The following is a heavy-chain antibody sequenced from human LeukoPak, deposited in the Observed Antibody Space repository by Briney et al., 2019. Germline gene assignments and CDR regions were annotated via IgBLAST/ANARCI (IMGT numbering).Heavy chain of an antibody. CDR2: IYYSGTT. CDR1: GGSISSDNYY. J-gene: IGHJ4*02. CDR3: AKHYMGSSYNHGLDC. D-gene: IGHD3-10*01. Sequence: PSETLSLTCTVSGGSISSDNYYWGWIRQPPGKGLEWVGSIYYSGTTYYNPSLKSRVTISVDTSKNQFSLKLSSVTAADTALYYCAKHYMGSSYNHGLDCWGQGTLVTVSS. V-gene: IGHV4-39*01.